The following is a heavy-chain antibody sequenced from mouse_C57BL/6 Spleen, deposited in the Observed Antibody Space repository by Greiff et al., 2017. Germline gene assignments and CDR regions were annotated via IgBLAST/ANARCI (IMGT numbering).Heavy chain of an antibody. CDR3: ARGRLTFYFDY. J-gene: IGHJ2*01. CDR1: GYTFTSYW. CDR2: IDPSDSYT. Sequence: QVQLQQPGAELVKPGASVKLSCKASGYTFTSYWMQWVKQRPGQGLEWIGEIDPSDSYTNYNQKFKGKATLTVDTSSSTAYMQLSSLTSEDSAVYYCARGRLTFYFDYWGQGTTLTVSS. D-gene: IGHD3-2*02. V-gene: IGHV1-50*01.